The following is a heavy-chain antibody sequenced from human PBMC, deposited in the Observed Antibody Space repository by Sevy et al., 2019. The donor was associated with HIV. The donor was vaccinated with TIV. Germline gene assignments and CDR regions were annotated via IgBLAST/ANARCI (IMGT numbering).Heavy chain of an antibody. CDR2: IYYSGST. V-gene: IGHV4-59*01. CDR1: GGSINNYF. Sequence: SETLSLTCTVSGGSINNYFWSWIRQPPGKGLEWIGYIYYSGSTNYNPSLKSRVTMSVDTSKTQFSLKLTSVTAADTAVYYCVRESIAAIGDFDYWGQGTLVTVSS. CDR3: VRESIAAIGDFDY. D-gene: IGHD6-13*01. J-gene: IGHJ4*02.